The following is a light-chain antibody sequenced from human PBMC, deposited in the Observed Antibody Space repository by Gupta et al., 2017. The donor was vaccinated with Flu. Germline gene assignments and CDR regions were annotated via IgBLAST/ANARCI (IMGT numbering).Light chain of an antibody. J-gene: IGKJ3*01. V-gene: IGKV1-33*01. Sequence: VTSTCEGSEDMRNYVNWYQKKPGKAPKLLVAGAANLRTGVPSRCSGSGSGTDFTFTISSLQPEDLATYDCQQYTELPDTFGPGTKVDIK. CDR2: GAA. CDR3: QQYTELPDT. CDR1: EDMRNY.